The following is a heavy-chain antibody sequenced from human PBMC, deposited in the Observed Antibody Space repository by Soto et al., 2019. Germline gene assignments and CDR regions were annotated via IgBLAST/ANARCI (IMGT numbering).Heavy chain of an antibody. J-gene: IGHJ6*03. V-gene: IGHV1-8*01. CDR3: ARGVLRFLERPENYYYYYMDV. Sequence: ASVKVSCKASGYTFTSYDINWVRQATGQGLEWMGWMNPNSGNTGYAQKFQGRVTMTRNTSISTAYMELSSLRSEDTAVYYCARGVLRFLERPENYYYYYMDVWGKGTTVTVSS. CDR1: GYTFTSYD. D-gene: IGHD3-3*01. CDR2: MNPNSGNT.